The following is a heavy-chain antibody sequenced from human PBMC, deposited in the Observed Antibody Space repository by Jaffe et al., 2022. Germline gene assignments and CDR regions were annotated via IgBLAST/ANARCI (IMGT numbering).Heavy chain of an antibody. CDR2: INPSGGST. V-gene: IGHV1-46*01. Sequence: QVQLVQSGAEVKKPGASVKVSCKASGYTFTSYYMHWVRQAPGQGLEWMGIINPSGGSTSYAQKFQGRVTMTRDTSTSTVYMELSSLRSEDTAVYYCARDPLADRGYSGYDLVYWGQGTLVTVSS. CDR3: ARDPLADRGYSGYDLVY. D-gene: IGHD5-12*01. CDR1: GYTFTSYY. J-gene: IGHJ4*02.